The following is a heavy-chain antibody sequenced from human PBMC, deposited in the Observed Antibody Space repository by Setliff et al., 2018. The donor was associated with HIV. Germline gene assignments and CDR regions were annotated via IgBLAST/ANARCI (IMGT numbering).Heavy chain of an antibody. J-gene: IGHJ5*02. CDR1: GGSISSSSYY. Sequence: SETLSLTCTVSGGSISSSSYYWGWIRQPPGKGLEWIGNIYSGGTTYYNSSLRSRVTISVDTSKNQFSLKLNSVTAADTAVYYCARHRMTTVTPSWFDPWGQGTLVTVSS. D-gene: IGHD4-17*01. V-gene: IGHV4-39*07. CDR2: IYSGGTT. CDR3: ARHRMTTVTPSWFDP.